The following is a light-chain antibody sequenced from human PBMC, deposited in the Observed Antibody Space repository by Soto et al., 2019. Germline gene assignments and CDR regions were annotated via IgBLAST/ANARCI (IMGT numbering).Light chain of an antibody. V-gene: IGKV1-17*01. CDR2: AVS. J-gene: IGKJ1*01. Sequence: PSQGIRNNLGWYQQKPGKAPKCVIYAVSNLQSGVPSRSSGSGYGTELTLTISSLQPEDFATYYCLQHNSYPRTFGQGTKVDIK. CDR1: QGIRNN. CDR3: LQHNSYPRT.